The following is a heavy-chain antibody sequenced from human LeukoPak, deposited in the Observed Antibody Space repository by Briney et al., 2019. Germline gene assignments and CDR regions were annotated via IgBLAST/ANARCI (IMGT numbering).Heavy chain of an antibody. V-gene: IGHV3-23*01. Sequence: GGSLRLSCAASGFTFSSHAMSWVRQAPGKGLEWVSAISGSGGSTYYADSVKGRFTISRDNSKNTLYLQINSLRAEDTAVYYCAKGGYYLGDAFDIWGQGTIVTVSS. J-gene: IGHJ3*02. CDR2: ISGSGGST. D-gene: IGHD3-22*01. CDR3: AKGGYYLGDAFDI. CDR1: GFTFSSHA.